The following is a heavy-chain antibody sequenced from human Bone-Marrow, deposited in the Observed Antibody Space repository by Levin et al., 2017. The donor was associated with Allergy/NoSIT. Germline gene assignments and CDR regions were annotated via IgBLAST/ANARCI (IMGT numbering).Heavy chain of an antibody. J-gene: IGHJ5*02. CDR3: ARDRIAARPGWFDP. CDR1: GFTFGDFG. Sequence: GESLKISCAASGFTFGDFGLNWVRQVPGKGLEWVSSIIWNGGRTAYADSVKGRFTISRDNAKNSLFLQMNSLRAEDTALYYCARDRIAARPGWFDPWGQGTLVTVSS. D-gene: IGHD6-6*01. CDR2: IIWNGGRT. V-gene: IGHV3-20*04.